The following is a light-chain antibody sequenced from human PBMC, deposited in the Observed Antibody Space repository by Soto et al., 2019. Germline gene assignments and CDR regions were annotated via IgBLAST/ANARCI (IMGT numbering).Light chain of an antibody. V-gene: IGKV1-16*01. J-gene: IGKJ4*01. Sequence: DIQLTQSPSSLSASVGDRVTITGRASQAITNYLAGLQQKPGKPPKTVIYAASSLQSGVPSRLSGSGSGTDCTLTVGGLLPEDFATYYCQQYIGYALTCGGGPKVVLK. CDR2: AAS. CDR3: QQYIGYALT. CDR1: QAITNY.